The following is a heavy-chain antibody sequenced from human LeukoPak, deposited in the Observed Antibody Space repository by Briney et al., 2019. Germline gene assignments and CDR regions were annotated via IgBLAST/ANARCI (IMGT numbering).Heavy chain of an antibody. V-gene: IGHV3-23*01. J-gene: IGHJ3*02. D-gene: IGHD6-19*01. CDR2: ISDSGGHT. CDR1: GFTFSSYA. Sequence: PGGSLRLSCAASGFTFSSYAMNWVRQAPGKGLEWVSAISDSGGHTYYADSVKGRFTISRDNSKSTLYLQMNSLRAEDTAVYYCTGGGWSTDAFDIWGQGTMVTVSP. CDR3: TGGGWSTDAFDI.